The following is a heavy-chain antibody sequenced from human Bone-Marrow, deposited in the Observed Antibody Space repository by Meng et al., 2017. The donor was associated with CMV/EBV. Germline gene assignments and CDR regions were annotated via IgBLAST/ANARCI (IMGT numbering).Heavy chain of an antibody. J-gene: IGHJ5*02. V-gene: IGHV4-34*01. Sequence: SQTLSLTCAVYGGSFSAYYWSWIRQSPGKGLEWIGEINHSGNTNYNPSLKSRVSMSVDTSKNQVSLRLSSVTAADTAVYYCASSMAYSSSYSFDPWGQGTLVTVSS. CDR3: ASSMAYSSSYSFDP. D-gene: IGHD6-6*01. CDR1: GGSFSAYY. CDR2: INHSGNT.